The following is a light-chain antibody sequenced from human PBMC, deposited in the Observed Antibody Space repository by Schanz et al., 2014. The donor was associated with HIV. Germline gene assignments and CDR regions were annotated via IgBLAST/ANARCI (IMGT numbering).Light chain of an antibody. CDR1: QGIGND. V-gene: IGKV1-6*01. CDR2: AAS. J-gene: IGKJ1*01. Sequence: IQMTQSPSSLSASVGDRVTITCRASQGIGNDLGWYQQKPGKAPKLLIYAASTLQSGVPSRFSGSGSGTDFTLTISSLQPEDFATYYCQQSYGTSWTFGQGTKVEIK. CDR3: QQSYGTSWT.